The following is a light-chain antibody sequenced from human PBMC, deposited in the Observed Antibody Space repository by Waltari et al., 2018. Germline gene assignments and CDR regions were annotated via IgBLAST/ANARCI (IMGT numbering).Light chain of an antibody. V-gene: IGKV1-13*02. CDR3: QQLHSYPRA. CDR1: QDLDNW. CDR2: GAS. Sequence: AIQVTQSPSSLSASVGDRVTSTCRASQDLDNWLAWYQQKPGKAPTLLIYGASVLESGVPSRFSGSGSGTDFTLTISSLQPEDFATYYCQQLHSYPRAFGGGTKVESK. J-gene: IGKJ4*01.